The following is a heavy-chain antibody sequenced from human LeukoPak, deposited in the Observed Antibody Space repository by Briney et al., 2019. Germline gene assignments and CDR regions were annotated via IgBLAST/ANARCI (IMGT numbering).Heavy chain of an antibody. CDR3: ARHTSYGSDF. Sequence: GESLKISCKGSGYSFSTYWIGWVRQMPGKGLAWMGIIYPRHSDTRYSLSFQGPVTISADKSISTAYLQWSSLKASDTAMYYCARHTSYGSDFWGQGTLVTVSS. CDR1: GYSFSTYW. J-gene: IGHJ4*02. D-gene: IGHD4-17*01. V-gene: IGHV5-51*01. CDR2: IYPRHSDT.